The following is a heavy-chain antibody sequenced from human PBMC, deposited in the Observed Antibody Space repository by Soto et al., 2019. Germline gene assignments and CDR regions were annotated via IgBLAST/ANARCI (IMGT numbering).Heavy chain of an antibody. Sequence: GGSLRLYCAASGFTFSSNWMHWVRQAPGKGLVWVSRINSDGSITSYADSVKGQFTISRDNAKNTLYLQMNSLRAEDTAVYYCARGSSSWYVSFDYWGQGILVTVSS. CDR3: ARGSSSWYVSFDY. J-gene: IGHJ4*02. V-gene: IGHV3-74*01. CDR1: GFTFSSNW. CDR2: INSDGSIT. D-gene: IGHD6-13*01.